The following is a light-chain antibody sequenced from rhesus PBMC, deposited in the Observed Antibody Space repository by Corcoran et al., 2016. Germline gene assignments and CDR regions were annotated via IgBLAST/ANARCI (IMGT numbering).Light chain of an antibody. V-gene: IGKV3-10*01. Sequence: QVILTQSPATLSLSPGERATLSCRASQSVSSYLAWYQQKPGQAPRLLIDGASSRATGIPDRFSGSGSGTDLPLTISSREPEDVGVYHCYQHSSGLTFGGGTKVEIK. CDR3: YQHSSGLT. J-gene: IGKJ4*01. CDR2: GAS. CDR1: QSVSSY.